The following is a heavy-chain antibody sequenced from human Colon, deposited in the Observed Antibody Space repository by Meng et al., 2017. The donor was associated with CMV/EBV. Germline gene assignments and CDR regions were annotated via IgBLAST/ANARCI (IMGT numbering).Heavy chain of an antibody. CDR3: ARAAYYDILTGYYSDDLYGMDV. CDR2: INSGDSDT. V-gene: IGHV5-51*01. J-gene: IGHJ6*02. CDR1: GYSFSSYW. D-gene: IGHD3-9*01. Sequence: GESLKISCKGFGYSFSSYWIAWVRQGSGKGLEWMGVINSGDSDTRYSPSFQGQVTILVDKSINTAYLQWSRLRASDTAMDYCARAAYYDILTGYYSDDLYGMDVWGQGTTVTISS.